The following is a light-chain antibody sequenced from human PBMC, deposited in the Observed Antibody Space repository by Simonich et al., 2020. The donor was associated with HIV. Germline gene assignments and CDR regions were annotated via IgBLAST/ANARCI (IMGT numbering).Light chain of an antibody. Sequence: DIVMTQSPDSLAVSLGERATINCKSSQTVLYSSNNKNYLAWYQQKPGQPPKLLIYCASTRESGVPARFSGSGSGTDFTLTINSLQAEDVAVYYCQQYYSTLSYTFGQGTKLEIK. J-gene: IGKJ2*01. V-gene: IGKV4-1*01. CDR1: QTVLYSSNNKNY. CDR3: QQYYSTLSYT. CDR2: CAS.